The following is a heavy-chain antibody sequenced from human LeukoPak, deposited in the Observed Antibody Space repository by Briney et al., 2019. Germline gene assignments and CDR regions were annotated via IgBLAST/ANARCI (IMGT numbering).Heavy chain of an antibody. Sequence: GPSVKVSCKASGATFSSYAISWVRQAPGQGLEWMGGIIPIFGTANYAQKFEGRVTITTDESTSTAYMELSSLRSEDTAVYYCARGADHLTYYDYVWGSYRYTYFDYWGQGTLVTVSS. V-gene: IGHV1-69*05. D-gene: IGHD3-16*02. CDR3: ARGADHLTYYDYVWGSYRYTYFDY. J-gene: IGHJ4*02. CDR2: IIPIFGTA. CDR1: GATFSSYA.